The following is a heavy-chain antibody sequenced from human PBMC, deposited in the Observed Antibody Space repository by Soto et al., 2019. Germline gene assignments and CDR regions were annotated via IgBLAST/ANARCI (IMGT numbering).Heavy chain of an antibody. CDR3: ARARDYDFWSGLLFYGMDV. CDR2: ISSVGTTT. Sequence: EVQLLESGGGLVQPGGSLRLSCADSGFTFSNYAMSWVRQAPGKGLEWVSGISSVGTTTYYADSVKGRFTISRDNFKRTLDLQMSSLRAEDTATYYWARARDYDFWSGLLFYGMDVWGQGTTVTVSS. V-gene: IGHV3-23*01. D-gene: IGHD3-3*01. CDR1: GFTFSNYA. J-gene: IGHJ6*02.